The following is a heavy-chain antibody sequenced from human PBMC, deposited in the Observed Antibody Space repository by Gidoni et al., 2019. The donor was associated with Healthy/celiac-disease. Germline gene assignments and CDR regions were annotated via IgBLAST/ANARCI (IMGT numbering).Heavy chain of an antibody. CDR1: GFPFSSYA. CDR3: ARDQFLVGMGDYYYGMDV. Sequence: QVQLVASGGGVVQPGRSLRLSCAASGFPFSSYAMHWVRQAPGKGLEWVAVISYDGSNKYYADSVKGRFTISRDNSKNTLYLQMNSLRAEDTAVYYCARDQFLVGMGDYYYGMDVWGQGTTVTVSS. J-gene: IGHJ6*02. V-gene: IGHV3-30-3*01. CDR2: ISYDGSNK. D-gene: IGHD1-26*01.